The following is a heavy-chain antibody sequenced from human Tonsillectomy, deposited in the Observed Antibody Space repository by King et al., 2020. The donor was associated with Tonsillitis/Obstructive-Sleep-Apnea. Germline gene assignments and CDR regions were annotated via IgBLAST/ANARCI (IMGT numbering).Heavy chain of an antibody. Sequence: VQLVESGGDLVQPGGSLRLSCAASGFTFSTYWMSWVRKAPGKGLEWVATLNQDGGVKHYVDSLKGRFTVSRDNAENSLYLQMNSLRVDDTAVYYCARLRDSGTTYDFWGQGALVTVSS. V-gene: IGHV3-7*01. CDR1: GFTFSTYW. CDR3: ARLRDSGTTYDF. J-gene: IGHJ4*02. CDR2: LNQDGGVK. D-gene: IGHD1-14*01.